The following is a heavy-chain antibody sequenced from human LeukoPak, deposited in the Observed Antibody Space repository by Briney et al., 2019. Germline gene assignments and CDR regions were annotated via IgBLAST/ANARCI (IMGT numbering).Heavy chain of an antibody. V-gene: IGHV3-7*01. CDR3: ARGRGWVDH. CDR2: IHDDGIVT. CDR1: GFTFTGYA. J-gene: IGHJ4*02. Sequence: PGGSLRLSCAASGFTFTGYAMSWFRQTPEKGLEWVANIHDDGIVTHYVDSVKGRFTISRDNARNSVNLQLNSLRVEDTALYYFARGRGWVDHWGQGTLVTVSS. D-gene: IGHD3-16*01.